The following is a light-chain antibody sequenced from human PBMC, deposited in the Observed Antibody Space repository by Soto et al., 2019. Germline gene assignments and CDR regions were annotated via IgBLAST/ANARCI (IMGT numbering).Light chain of an antibody. CDR1: QTVGTN. J-gene: IGKJ1*01. Sequence: EIVLTQSPVTLSVSPGERATLSCRASQTVGTNLAWFHQKPGQAPRLLFYGASTRATGIPARLSGSGSGTEFTLTISSLQSEDFAVYYCHQYSRWPRTFGQGTTVEVK. CDR2: GAS. V-gene: IGKV3-15*01. CDR3: HQYSRWPRT.